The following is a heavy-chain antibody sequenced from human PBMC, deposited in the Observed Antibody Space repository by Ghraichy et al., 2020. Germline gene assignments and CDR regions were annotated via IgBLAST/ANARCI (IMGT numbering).Heavy chain of an antibody. Sequence: GESLNISCKGSGYSFTSYYIVWVRQMPGKGLEWMGIIYPGDSDTRYSPSFQGQVTISADKSISTAYLQWSSLKASDTAMYYCAGGSGSYQNWFDPGGQGTLVTVSS. CDR2: IYPGDSDT. CDR3: AGGSGSYQNWFDP. J-gene: IGHJ5*02. CDR1: GYSFTSYY. D-gene: IGHD3-22*01. V-gene: IGHV5-51*01.